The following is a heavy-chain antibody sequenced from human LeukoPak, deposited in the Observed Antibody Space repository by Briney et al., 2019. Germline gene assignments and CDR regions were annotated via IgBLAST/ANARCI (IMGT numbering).Heavy chain of an antibody. CDR2: ISSGSGYI. CDR3: ARDGWPGSSYYRPFDY. J-gene: IGHJ4*02. Sequence: GGSLRLSCAASGFTFSSYSINWVRQAPGKGLEWVSSISSGSGYIYYADSVKGQFTISRDDAKSSLYLQMNSLRADDTAVYYCARDGWPGSSYYRPFDYWGQGTLVTVSS. CDR1: GFTFSSYS. V-gene: IGHV3-21*01. D-gene: IGHD6-13*01.